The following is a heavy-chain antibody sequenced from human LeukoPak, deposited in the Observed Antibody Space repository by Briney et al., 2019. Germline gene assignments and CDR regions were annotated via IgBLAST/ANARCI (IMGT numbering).Heavy chain of an antibody. CDR1: GYTFTNYG. Sequence: ASVKVSCKASGYTFTNYGVSWVRQAPGQGLEWMGGIIPIFGTANYAQKFQGRVTITTDESTSTAYMELSSLRSEDTAVYYCARALQKGVLTGWGQGTLVTVSS. D-gene: IGHD3-9*01. CDR2: IIPIFGTA. J-gene: IGHJ4*02. V-gene: IGHV1-69*05. CDR3: ARALQKGVLTG.